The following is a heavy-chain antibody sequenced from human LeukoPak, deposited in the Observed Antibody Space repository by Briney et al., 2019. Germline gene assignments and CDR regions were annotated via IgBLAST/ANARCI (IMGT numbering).Heavy chain of an antibody. CDR3: ARARDYYDSRGYYHSFDY. CDR2: ISYSGST. J-gene: IGHJ4*02. CDR1: GGSISSYY. Sequence: SETLSLTCTVSGGSISSYYWSWIRQPPGKGLEWIGFISYSGSTYYSPSLRSRVTISLDTSKNQFSLELTSVTAADTAVYYCARARDYYDSRGYYHSFDYWGQGTLVSVSS. D-gene: IGHD3-22*01. V-gene: IGHV4-59*01.